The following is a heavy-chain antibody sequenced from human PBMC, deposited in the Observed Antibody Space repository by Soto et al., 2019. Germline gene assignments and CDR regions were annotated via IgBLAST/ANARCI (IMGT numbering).Heavy chain of an antibody. J-gene: IGHJ4*02. Sequence: GGSLRLSCAASGFAFSTYAMSWVRQAPGKGLEWVSAISGSGSSTYYADSVQGRFTFSRDNSKNTLYLQMNSLRADDTAVYYCAKGGSTSPRYFFDYWGQGTLVTVSS. CDR2: ISGSGSST. CDR1: GFAFSTYA. CDR3: AKGGSTSPRYFFDY. V-gene: IGHV3-23*01. D-gene: IGHD6-6*01.